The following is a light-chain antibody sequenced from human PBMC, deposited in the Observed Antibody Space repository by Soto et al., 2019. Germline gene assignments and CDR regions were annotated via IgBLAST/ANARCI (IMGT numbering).Light chain of an antibody. CDR3: QQYGSSGT. CDR1: QSVSSNY. V-gene: IGKV3-20*01. J-gene: IGKJ1*01. CDR2: GAS. Sequence: EIVLPQSPGTLSLCPGKIAAHCCRASQSVSSNYLAWYQQKPGQAPRLLIFGASNWATGIPDRFSGSGSGTDFTLSFNRLEPEEFAVYYCQQYGSSGTFGQGTKVDIK.